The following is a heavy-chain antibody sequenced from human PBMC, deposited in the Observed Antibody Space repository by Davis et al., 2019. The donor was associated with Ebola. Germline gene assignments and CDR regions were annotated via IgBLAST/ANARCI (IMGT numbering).Heavy chain of an antibody. D-gene: IGHD3-3*01. J-gene: IGHJ6*02. CDR2: ISSSSSTI. CDR3: ARTDDFWSGALNYYYYYGMDV. Sequence: GESLKISCAASGFTFSSYSMNWVRQAPGKGLEWVSYISSSSSTIYYADSVKGRFTISRDNAKNSLYLQMNSLRDEDTVVYYCARTDDFWSGALNYYYYYGMDVWGQGTTVTVSS. CDR1: GFTFSSYS. V-gene: IGHV3-48*02.